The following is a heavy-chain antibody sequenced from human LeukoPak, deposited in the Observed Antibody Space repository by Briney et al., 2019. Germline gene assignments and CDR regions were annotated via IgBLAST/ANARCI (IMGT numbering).Heavy chain of an antibody. CDR2: INPNRGST. CDR3: ATYRQVLLPFES. CDR1: GYTFTSYY. V-gene: IGHV1-46*01. D-gene: IGHD2-8*02. J-gene: IGHJ4*02. Sequence: ASVKVSCKASGYTFTSYYMYWVRQAPGQGLECMGIINPNRGSTSYAQKFQGRVTMTRDMSTSTVYMELSSLRSEDTAIYYCATYRQVLLPFESWGQGTLVTVSS.